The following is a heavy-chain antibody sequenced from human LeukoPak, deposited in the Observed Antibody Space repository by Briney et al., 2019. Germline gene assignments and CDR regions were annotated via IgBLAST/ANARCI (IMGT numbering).Heavy chain of an antibody. CDR1: GYTFTIYG. V-gene: IGHV1-18*04. CDR2: ISAYNGNT. Sequence: ASVKVSCKASGYTFTIYGISWVRQAPGQGREWMGWISAYNGNTNYAQKLQGRVTMTTDTSTSTAYMELRSLRSDDTAVYYCARAGGTMVRGVSDYWGQGTLVTVSS. D-gene: IGHD3-10*01. CDR3: ARAGGTMVRGVSDY. J-gene: IGHJ4*02.